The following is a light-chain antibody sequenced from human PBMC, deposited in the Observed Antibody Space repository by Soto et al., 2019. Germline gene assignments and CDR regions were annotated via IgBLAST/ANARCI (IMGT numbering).Light chain of an antibody. V-gene: IGKV4-1*01. CDR3: QQYYYAVS. CDR2: WAS. Sequence: DIVMTQSPDSLAVSLGETATINCKSSQTIFYSKNFLAWYQQRAGQPPKLLITWASTRESGVPDRFSGSGSGTDCTLTIIRLQAEDVATYYCQQYYYAVSFGRGTRLEI. CDR1: QTIFYSKNF. J-gene: IGKJ5*01.